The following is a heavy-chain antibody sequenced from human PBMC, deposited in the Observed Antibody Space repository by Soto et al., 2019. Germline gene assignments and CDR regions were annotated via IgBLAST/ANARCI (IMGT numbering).Heavy chain of an antibody. CDR3: ARDFAPTTVTAYCYVMAF. V-gene: IGHV1-46*01. CDR1: GYTFTSYY. CDR2: INPSGGST. D-gene: IGHD4-4*01. J-gene: IGHJ6*02. Sequence: ASVKVSCKASGYTFTSYYMHWVRQAPGQGLEWMGIINPSGGSTSYAQKFQGRVTMTRDTSTSTVYMELSSLRSEDTAVYYCARDFAPTTVTAYCYVMAFWGQGTTVTVSS.